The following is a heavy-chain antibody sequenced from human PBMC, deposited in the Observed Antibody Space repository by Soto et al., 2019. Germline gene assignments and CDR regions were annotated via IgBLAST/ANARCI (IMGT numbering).Heavy chain of an antibody. CDR3: ARQRPTDGRWEFANYYGMDV. CDR1: GFTFSTYS. V-gene: IGHV3-21*01. Sequence: GGSLRLSCVGSGFTFSTYSINWVRQAPGKGLEWVSSISSRSDIYYADSVKGRFTISRDNAKNSVSLQMNSLRAADTAVYYCARQRPTDGRWEFANYYGMDVWGQGTPVTVSS. D-gene: IGHD1-26*01. CDR2: ISSRSDI. J-gene: IGHJ6*02.